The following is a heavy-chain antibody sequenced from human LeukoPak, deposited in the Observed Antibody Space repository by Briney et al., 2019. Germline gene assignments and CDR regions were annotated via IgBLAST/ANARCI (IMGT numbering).Heavy chain of an antibody. CDR2: VYHSGST. J-gene: IGHJ3*02. D-gene: IGHD3-22*01. Sequence: SETLSLTCTVSGYSISSGYYWGWIRQPPGKGLEWIGSVYHSGSTYYNPSLKSRVTISVDTSKNQFSLQLNSVTPEDTAVYYCARTSSAPYYDSSYPYAFDIWGQGTMVTVSS. CDR3: ARTSSAPYYDSSYPYAFDI. V-gene: IGHV4-38-2*02. CDR1: GYSISSGYY.